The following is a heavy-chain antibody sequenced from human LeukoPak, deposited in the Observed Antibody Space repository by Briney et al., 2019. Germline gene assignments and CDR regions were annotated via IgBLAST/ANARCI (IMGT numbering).Heavy chain of an antibody. Sequence: GGSLRLSCAASGFTFSTYAMTWVRQAPGKGLEWVGRIKSKTDGGTTDYAAPVKGRFTISRDDSKNTLYLQMNSLKTEDTAVYYCTTDFWSGYAYYYYMDVWGKGTTVTVSS. CDR1: GFTFSTYA. V-gene: IGHV3-15*01. CDR3: TTDFWSGYAYYYYMDV. CDR2: IKSKTDGGTT. J-gene: IGHJ6*03. D-gene: IGHD3-3*01.